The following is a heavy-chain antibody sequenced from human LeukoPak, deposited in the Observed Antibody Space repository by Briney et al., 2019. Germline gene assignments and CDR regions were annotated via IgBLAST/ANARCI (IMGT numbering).Heavy chain of an antibody. V-gene: IGHV3-7*01. CDR2: VKKDASEK. CDR1: GFTFSNNW. J-gene: IGHJ4*02. D-gene: IGHD2-2*01. Sequence: GGSLRLSCAASGFTFSNNWMTWVRQAPGKGLEWVASVKKDASEKYYVDSVKGRFTISRDNAKNSLYLQMNSLRVEDMAVYYCAKGRPAAPFDYWGQGTLVTVSS. CDR3: AKGRPAAPFDY.